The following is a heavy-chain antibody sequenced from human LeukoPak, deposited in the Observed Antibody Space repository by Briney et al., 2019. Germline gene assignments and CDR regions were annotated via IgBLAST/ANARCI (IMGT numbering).Heavy chain of an antibody. CDR3: ARVRYYYGSGSYSDY. Sequence: SETLSLTCTVSGGSISSGGYYWSWIRQHPGKGLEWIGYIYYSGSTYYNPSLKSRVTISVDTSKNQFSLKLNSVTAADTAVYYCARVRYYYGSGSYSDYWGQGTLVTVSS. D-gene: IGHD3-10*01. J-gene: IGHJ4*02. CDR1: GGSISSGGYY. CDR2: IYYSGST. V-gene: IGHV4-31*03.